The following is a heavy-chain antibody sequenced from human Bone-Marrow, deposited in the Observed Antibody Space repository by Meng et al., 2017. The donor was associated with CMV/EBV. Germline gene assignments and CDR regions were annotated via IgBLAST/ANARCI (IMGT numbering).Heavy chain of an antibody. CDR3: AREAIFGVVIAGAFDI. CDR1: GFTFDDYA. Sequence: SLKISCAASGFTFDDYAMHWVRQAPGKGLEWVSGISWNSGSIGYGDSVKGRFTISRDNAKNSLYLQMNCLRAEDMALYYCAREAIFGVVIAGAFDIWGQGTMVTVSS. CDR2: ISWNSGSI. J-gene: IGHJ3*02. V-gene: IGHV3-9*03. D-gene: IGHD3-3*01.